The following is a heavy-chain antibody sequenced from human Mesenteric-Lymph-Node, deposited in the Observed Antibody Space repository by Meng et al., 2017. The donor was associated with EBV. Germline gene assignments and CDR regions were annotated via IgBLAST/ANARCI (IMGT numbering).Heavy chain of an antibody. V-gene: IGHV2-5*02. Sequence: QLTFKESGPPLVKPTQTLTLTCSFSGFSLNTGGGGVGWIRQPPGKALEWLALIYWDDDKRYNPSLKTRLTITKDTSKNQVVLTMTNMDPVDTATYYCAHKDDVRDGAPFDSWGQGTLVTVSS. CDR2: IYWDDDK. CDR3: AHKDDVRDGAPFDS. CDR1: GFSLNTGGGG. D-gene: IGHD3-10*02. J-gene: IGHJ4*02.